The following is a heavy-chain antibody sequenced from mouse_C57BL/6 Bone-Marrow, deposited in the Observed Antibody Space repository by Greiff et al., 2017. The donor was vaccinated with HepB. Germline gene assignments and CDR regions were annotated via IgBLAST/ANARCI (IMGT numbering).Heavy chain of an antibody. J-gene: IGHJ3*01. CDR2: ISSGGSYT. CDR1: GFTFSSYG. V-gene: IGHV5-6*02. Sequence: EVKLMESGGDLVKPGGSLKLSCAASGFTFSSYGMSWVRQTPDKRLEWVATISSGGSYTYYPDSVKGRFTISRDNAKNTLYLQMSSLKFEDTAMYYCARRSWYWGQGTLVTVSA. CDR3: ARRSWY.